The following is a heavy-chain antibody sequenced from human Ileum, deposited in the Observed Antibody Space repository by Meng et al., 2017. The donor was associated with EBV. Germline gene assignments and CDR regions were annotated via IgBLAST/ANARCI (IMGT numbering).Heavy chain of an antibody. V-gene: IGHV3-33*01. D-gene: IGHD3-22*01. CDR3: ARADSSGSYYFDY. CDR2: IWYDGSNK. CDR1: GFTFSGYA. Sequence: QVLLVDSGGGVVQPGRSLRLSCAASGFTFSGYAMSWVRQAPGKGLEWVADIWYDGSNKYYADSVKGRFTISRDNSRNMLYLQMNSLRVEDTAVYYCARADSSGSYYFDYWGQGTLVTVSS. J-gene: IGHJ4*02.